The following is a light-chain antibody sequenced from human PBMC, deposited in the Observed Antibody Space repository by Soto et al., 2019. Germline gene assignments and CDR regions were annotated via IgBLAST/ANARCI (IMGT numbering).Light chain of an antibody. CDR1: SSDVGGYNY. V-gene: IGLV2-14*01. J-gene: IGLJ1*01. Sequence: QSALTQPRSASGSPGQSITISCTGTSSDVGGYNYVSWYQQHPGKAPKLIIYEVTNRPSGVSNRFSASKSGNTASLTISGLQADDEADYYCSSYTSSDTLVVFGTGTKVTVL. CDR3: SSYTSSDTLVV. CDR2: EVT.